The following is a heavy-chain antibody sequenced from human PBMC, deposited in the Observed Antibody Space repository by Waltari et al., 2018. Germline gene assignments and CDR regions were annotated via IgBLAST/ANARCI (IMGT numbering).Heavy chain of an antibody. D-gene: IGHD3-10*01. CDR1: GGSFSGYY. J-gene: IGHJ4*02. CDR3: ATSLVRGVKWLGY. V-gene: IGHV4-34*01. CDR2: INHSGST. Sequence: QVQLQQWGAGLLKPSETLSLTCAVYGGSFSGYYWSGIRQPPGKGLEWIGEINHSGSTNYNPSLKSRVTISVDKSKIHFSLKLSSVTAADTAVYYCATSLVRGVKWLGYWGQGTLVTVSS.